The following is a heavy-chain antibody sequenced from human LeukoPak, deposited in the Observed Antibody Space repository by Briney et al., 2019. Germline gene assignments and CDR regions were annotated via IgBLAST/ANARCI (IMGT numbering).Heavy chain of an antibody. CDR2: INYSGST. D-gene: IGHD6-19*01. Sequence: PSETLSLTCTVSGGSTSNYHWSWIRPPHGKGRDWLGYINYSGSTNYNPSLKGRVTIPVDTSKNQFSLNLSSVTAADTAVYYCVRKTGSGGWLFDYWGQGTLVAVSS. CDR3: VRKTGSGGWLFDY. V-gene: IGHV4-59*08. CDR1: GGSTSNYH. J-gene: IGHJ4*02.